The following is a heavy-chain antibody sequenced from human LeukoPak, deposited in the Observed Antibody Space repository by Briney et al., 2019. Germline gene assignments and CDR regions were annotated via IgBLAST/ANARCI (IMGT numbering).Heavy chain of an antibody. J-gene: IGHJ4*02. V-gene: IGHV3-23*01. CDR3: AKDIRAMVRGVIIMGGLDY. D-gene: IGHD3-10*01. CDR2: ISGSGGST. Sequence: GGSLRPSCAASGFTFSSYAMSWVRQAPGKGLEWVSAISGSGGSTYYADSVKGRSTISRDNSKNTLYLQMNSLRAEDTALYYCAKDIRAMVRGVIIMGGLDYWGQGTLVTVSS. CDR1: GFTFSSYA.